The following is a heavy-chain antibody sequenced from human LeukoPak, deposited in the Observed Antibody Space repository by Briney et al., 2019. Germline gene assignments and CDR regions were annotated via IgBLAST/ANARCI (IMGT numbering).Heavy chain of an antibody. CDR2: ISSSRSYI. Sequence: GGSLRLSCAASGFTFSSYSMNWVRQAPGKGLEWVSFISSSRSYIYYADSVKGRFTISRDNAKNSLYLQMNSLGAEDTAVYYCAELGITMIGGVWGKGTTVTISS. V-gene: IGHV3-21*01. D-gene: IGHD3-10*02. CDR1: GFTFSSYS. CDR3: AELGITMIGGV. J-gene: IGHJ6*04.